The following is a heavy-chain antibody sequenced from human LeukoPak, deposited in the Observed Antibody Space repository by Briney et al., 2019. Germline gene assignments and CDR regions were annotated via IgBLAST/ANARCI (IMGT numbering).Heavy chain of an antibody. D-gene: IGHD1-7*01. CDR1: GGSFSGYY. J-gene: IGHJ4*02. V-gene: IGHV4-34*01. CDR2: INHSGST. Sequence: KTSETLSLTCAVYGGSFSGYYWSRIRQPPGKGLEWIGEINHSGSTNYNPSLKSRVTISVDTSKNQFSLKLSSVTAADTAVYYCARGSPWATTLTLYYFDYWGQGTLVTVSS. CDR3: ARGSPWATTLTLYYFDY.